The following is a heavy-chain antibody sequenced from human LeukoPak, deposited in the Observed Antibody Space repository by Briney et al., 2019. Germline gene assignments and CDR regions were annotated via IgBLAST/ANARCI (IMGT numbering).Heavy chain of an antibody. CDR3: AAPALPYYYESSGSYGGY. CDR2: ISATGGST. D-gene: IGHD3-22*01. V-gene: IGHV3-23*01. CDR1: GFTFSSYA. J-gene: IGHJ4*02. Sequence: PGGSLRLSCAASGFTFSSYAMSWVRQAPGKGLEWVSDISATGGSTYYADSVKGRFTISRDNSKNTLYLQMNSLRAEDTALYYCAAPALPYYYESSGSYGGYWGQGTLVTVSS.